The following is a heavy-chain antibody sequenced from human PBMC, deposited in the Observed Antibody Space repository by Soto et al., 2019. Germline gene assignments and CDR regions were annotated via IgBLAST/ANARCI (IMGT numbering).Heavy chain of an antibody. J-gene: IGHJ3*02. Sequence: PGGSLRLSCAASGFTFDYYWMHWVRQAPGKGLVWVSRVHSDGTTTTYADSVKGRFTISRDNARNTVSLQMNSLRAEDTAVYYCAKDESYDYVWGSYRYPSDFAFDIWGQGTMVTVSS. V-gene: IGHV3-74*01. CDR1: GFTFDYYW. D-gene: IGHD3-16*02. CDR3: AKDESYDYVWGSYRYPSDFAFDI. CDR2: VHSDGTTT.